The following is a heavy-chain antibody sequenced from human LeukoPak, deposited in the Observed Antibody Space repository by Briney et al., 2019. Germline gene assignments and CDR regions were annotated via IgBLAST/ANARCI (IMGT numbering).Heavy chain of an antibody. CDR1: GFTFTNYD. Sequence: GGSLRLSCAASGFTFTNYDMSWVREAPGKGLGWVSTISDSGHSTSYADSVKGRFTISRDNSKNTLYLQMNSLRAEDTALYYCATGEFYFDFRGQGTLVTVSS. CDR3: ATGEFYFDF. CDR2: ISDSGHST. J-gene: IGHJ4*02. V-gene: IGHV3-23*01. D-gene: IGHD3-16*01.